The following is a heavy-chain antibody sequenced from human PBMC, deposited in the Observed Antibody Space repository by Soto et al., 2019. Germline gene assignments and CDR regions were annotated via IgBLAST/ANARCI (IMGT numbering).Heavy chain of an antibody. V-gene: IGHV4-34*01. J-gene: IGHJ5*02. CDR3: AREFYYDSGSSRWFDP. D-gene: IGHD3-10*01. Sequence: SETLSLTCAVYGGSFSGYYWSWIRQPPGKGLEWIGEINHSGSTNYNPSLKSRVTISVDTSKNQFSLKLSSVTAADTAVYYCAREFYYDSGSSRWFDPWGQGTPVTVSS. CDR2: INHSGST. CDR1: GGSFSGYY.